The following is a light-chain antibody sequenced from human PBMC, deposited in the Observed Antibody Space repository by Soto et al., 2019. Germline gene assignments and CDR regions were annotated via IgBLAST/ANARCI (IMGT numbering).Light chain of an antibody. CDR1: QSVISY. V-gene: IGKV1-39*01. CDR2: GAI. J-gene: IGKJ1*01. CDR3: QQTYRPPPT. Sequence: DIQMTQAQSSLSAFVGDSVTITCRASQSVISYVNWYQQKPGHAPKLLVYGAISLQGGVPSRFSGSGTGTDFTLTISGLQPEDSATYYCQQTYRPPPTFGQGTKV.